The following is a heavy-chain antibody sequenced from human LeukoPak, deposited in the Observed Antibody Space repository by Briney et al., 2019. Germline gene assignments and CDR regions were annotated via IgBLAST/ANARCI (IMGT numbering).Heavy chain of an antibody. CDR2: ISGSGGST. J-gene: IGHJ4*02. CDR1: GFTFSSYA. V-gene: IGHV3-23*01. Sequence: PGGSLRLSCAASGFTFSSYAMSWVRQAPGKGLEWVSAISGSGGSTYYADSVKGRFTISRDNSKNTLHLQMNSLRAEDTAVYYCAKDHGYCSSTSCYTSFDYWGQGTLVTVSS. D-gene: IGHD2-2*01. CDR3: AKDHGYCSSTSCYTSFDY.